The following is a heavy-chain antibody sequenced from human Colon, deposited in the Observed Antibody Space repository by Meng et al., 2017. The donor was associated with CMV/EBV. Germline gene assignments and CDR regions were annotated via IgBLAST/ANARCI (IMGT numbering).Heavy chain of an antibody. CDR1: GFTFSSYS. D-gene: IGHD6-19*01. CDR2: ISSSSSYI. Sequence: GGSLKISCAASGFTFSSYSMNWVRQAPGKGLEWVSSISSSSSYIYYADSVKGRFTISRDNAKNSLYLQMNSLRAEDTAVYYCARGPGTYSSGWPPGPWGQGTLVTVSS. CDR3: ARGPGTYSSGWPPGP. J-gene: IGHJ5*02. V-gene: IGHV3-21*01.